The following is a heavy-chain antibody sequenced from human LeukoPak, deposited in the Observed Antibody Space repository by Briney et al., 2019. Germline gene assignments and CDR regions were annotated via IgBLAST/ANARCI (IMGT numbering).Heavy chain of an antibody. CDR3: ARAGIYGGLFDY. D-gene: IGHD4-23*01. J-gene: IGHJ4*02. V-gene: IGHV1-46*01. CDR2: INPSGGST. Sequence: ASVKASCKASGYTFTSYYMHWVRQAPGQGLEWMGIINPSGGSTSYAQKFQGRVTMTRGTSTSTVYMELSSLRSEDTAVYYCARAGIYGGLFDYWGQGTLVTVSS. CDR1: GYTFTSYY.